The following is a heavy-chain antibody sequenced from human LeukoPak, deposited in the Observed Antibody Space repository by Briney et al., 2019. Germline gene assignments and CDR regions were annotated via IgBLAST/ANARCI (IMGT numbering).Heavy chain of an antibody. D-gene: IGHD5-12*01. J-gene: IGHJ4*02. CDR3: AKFEDRGYDSRFDY. V-gene: IGHV3-23*01. CDR2: ISASGGST. Sequence: AGGSLRLSCAASGFTFSSSAMSWVRQVPGKGLEWVSGISASGGSTSYADSVRGRFTISRDNSKNTLYLQMNSLRAEDTAVYYCAKFEDRGYDSRFDYWGQGTLVTVSS. CDR1: GFTFSSSA.